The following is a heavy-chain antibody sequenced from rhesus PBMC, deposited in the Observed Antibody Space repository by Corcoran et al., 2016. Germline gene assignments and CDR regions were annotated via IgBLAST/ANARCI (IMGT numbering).Heavy chain of an antibody. Sequence: QVQLQESGPGLVKPSETLSLTCAVSGYSISSGYGWGWSRQPPGKGLEWIGQISGGSGSTYYNPSLKSRVTVSKDTSKNQFSLKLSSVTAADTAVYYCAREGSWGTVALRGFDYWGQGVLVTVSS. CDR3: AREGSWGTVALRGFDY. D-gene: IGHD4-29*01. CDR2: ISGGSGST. J-gene: IGHJ4*01. CDR1: GYSISSGYG. V-gene: IGHV4-127*01.